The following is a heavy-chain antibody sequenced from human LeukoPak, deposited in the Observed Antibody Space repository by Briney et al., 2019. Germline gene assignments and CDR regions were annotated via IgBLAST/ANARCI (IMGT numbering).Heavy chain of an antibody. Sequence: PSETLSLTCTVSGYSISSGYYWGWIRQPPGKGLEWIGSIYHSGSTYYNPSLKSRVTISVDTSKNQFSLRLSSVTAADTAVYYCARLKTGVYFDYWGQGTLVTVSS. CDR1: GYSISSGYY. V-gene: IGHV4-38-2*02. J-gene: IGHJ4*02. D-gene: IGHD1-1*01. CDR2: IYHSGST. CDR3: ARLKTGVYFDY.